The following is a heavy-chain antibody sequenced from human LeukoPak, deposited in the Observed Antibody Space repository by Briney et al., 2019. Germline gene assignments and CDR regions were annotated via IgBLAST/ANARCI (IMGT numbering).Heavy chain of an antibody. Sequence: SETLSLTCAAYGGSFSGYYWSWIRQPPGKGLEWIGEINHSGSTNYNPSLKSRVTISVDTSKNQFSLKLSSVTPADTAVYYCARFEYSSGWYDRTYFDYWGQGTLVTVSS. D-gene: IGHD6-19*01. V-gene: IGHV4-34*01. CDR2: INHSGST. CDR3: ARFEYSSGWYDRTYFDY. CDR1: GGSFSGYY. J-gene: IGHJ4*02.